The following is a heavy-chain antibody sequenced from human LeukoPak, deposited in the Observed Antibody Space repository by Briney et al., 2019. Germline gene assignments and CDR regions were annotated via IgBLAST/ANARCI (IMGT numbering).Heavy chain of an antibody. CDR3: ARGQGHLNIYSYAHKLFDY. J-gene: IGHJ4*02. D-gene: IGHD5-18*01. CDR2: INHSGST. CDR1: GGSFSGYY. V-gene: IGHV4-34*01. Sequence: SETLSLTCAVYGGSFSGYYWSWIRRPPGKGLEWIGEINHSGSTNCNPSLKSRVTISVDTTKNQFSLKMSSVTAADTAVYYCARGQGHLNIYSYAHKLFDYWGQGTLVTVSS.